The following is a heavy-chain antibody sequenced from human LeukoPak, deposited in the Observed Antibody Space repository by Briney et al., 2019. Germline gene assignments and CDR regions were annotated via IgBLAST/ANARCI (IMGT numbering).Heavy chain of an antibody. V-gene: IGHV1-18*01. J-gene: IGHJ4*02. CDR3: ARDQYDSVWGSHRPYFDY. CDR1: GGSFFINYP. Sequence: ASVKVSFKASGGSFFINYPISWVRQAPGQGLEWMGWISVYTGNTNYAQKFQGRLIVTTDTSTSTAHMELRSLTSDDTAVYYCARDQYDSVWGSHRPYFDYWGQGTLVTVSS. CDR2: ISVYTGNT. D-gene: IGHD3-16*02.